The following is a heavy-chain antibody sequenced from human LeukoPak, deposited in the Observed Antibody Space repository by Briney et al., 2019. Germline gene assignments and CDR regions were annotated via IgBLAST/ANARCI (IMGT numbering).Heavy chain of an antibody. Sequence: GGSLRLSGVGSGFISNNYGLNWVRQAPGKGLEWVSSISSSSSDIYYADSVKGRFTVSRDNAKNSLFLQMNSPRAEDTAVYYCARGGVSRIATAGTYAFDIWGQGTMVTVSS. D-gene: IGHD6-25*01. CDR3: ARGGVSRIATAGTYAFDI. V-gene: IGHV3-21*01. CDR2: ISSSSSDI. CDR1: GFISNNYG. J-gene: IGHJ3*02.